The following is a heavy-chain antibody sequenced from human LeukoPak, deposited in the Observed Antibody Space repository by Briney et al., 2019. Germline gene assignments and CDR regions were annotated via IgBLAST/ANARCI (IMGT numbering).Heavy chain of an antibody. CDR3: AKDSVVVAAILWVFDY. CDR1: GFTFSSYE. J-gene: IGHJ4*02. Sequence: GGSLRLSCAASGFTFSSYEMNWVRQAPGKGLEWVSYISSSGSTIYYADSVKGRFTISRDNAKNSLYLQMNSLRAEDTAVYYCAKDSVVVAAILWVFDYWGQGTLVTVSS. V-gene: IGHV3-48*03. D-gene: IGHD2-15*01. CDR2: ISSSGSTI.